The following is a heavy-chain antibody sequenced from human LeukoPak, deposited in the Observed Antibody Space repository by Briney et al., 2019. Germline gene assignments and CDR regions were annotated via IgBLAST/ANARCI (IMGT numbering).Heavy chain of an antibody. CDR1: GYTFTSYG. CDR3: ARTRLGYCSSTSCYDFDY. D-gene: IGHD2-2*01. Sequence: ASVKVSCKASGYTFTSYGISWVRQAPGQGLEWMGWISAYNGNTNYAQKLQGRVTMTTDTSTSTAYMELRSLRSDDTAVYYCARTRLGYCSSTSCYDFDYWGQGTLVTVSS. J-gene: IGHJ4*02. CDR2: ISAYNGNT. V-gene: IGHV1-18*01.